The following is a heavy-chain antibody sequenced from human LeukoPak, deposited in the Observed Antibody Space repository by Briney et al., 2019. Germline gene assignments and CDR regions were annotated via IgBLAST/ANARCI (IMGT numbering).Heavy chain of an antibody. CDR2: IASSGGST. CDR3: ARFSTHFDN. V-gene: IGHV3-48*02. J-gene: IGHJ4*02. CDR1: GFTFSSYS. D-gene: IGHD3-3*02. Sequence: GGSLRLSCAASGFTFSSYSMNWVRQAPGKGLEWVSLIASSGGSTYYADSVKGRFTISRDNAKNSLFLQMNSLRDEDTAVYYCARFSTHFDNWGQGTLVTVSS.